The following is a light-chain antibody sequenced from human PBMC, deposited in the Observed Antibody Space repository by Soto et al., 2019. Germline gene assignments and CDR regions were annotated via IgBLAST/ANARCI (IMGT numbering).Light chain of an antibody. V-gene: IGLV4-69*01. CDR2: VNSDGSH. J-gene: IGLJ3*02. CDR3: QTWGTGLWV. CDR1: SGHSNYA. Sequence: QPVLTQSPSASASLGASVKLTCTLSSGHSNYAIAWHQQQPEKGPRYLMKVNSDGSHYKGDGIPDRFSGSSSGAERYLTISSLQSEDEADYYCQTWGTGLWVFGGGTKVTVL.